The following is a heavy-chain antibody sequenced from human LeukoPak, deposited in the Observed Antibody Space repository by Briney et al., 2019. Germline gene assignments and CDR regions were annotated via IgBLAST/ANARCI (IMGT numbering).Heavy chain of an antibody. D-gene: IGHD3-22*01. J-gene: IGHJ3*02. CDR3: ARVFGSGYDAFDI. V-gene: IGHV4-31*03. CDR2: IYYSGCT. CDR1: GGSISSGGYY. Sequence: SETLSLTCTVSGGSISSGGYYWSWIRQHPGKGLEWIGYIYYSGCTYYNPSLKSRVTISVDTSKNQFSLKLSSVTAADTAVYYCARVFGSGYDAFDIWGQGTMVTVSS.